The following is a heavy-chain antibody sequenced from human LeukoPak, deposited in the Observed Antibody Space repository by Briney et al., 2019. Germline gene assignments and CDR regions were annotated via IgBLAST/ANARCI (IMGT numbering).Heavy chain of an antibody. D-gene: IGHD4-17*01. CDR3: TTDPGDYEIY. Sequence: PGGSLRLSCSASGFTFSRYAMHWVRQAPGKGLEYVSAISSSGGSTYYADSVKGRFTISRDNSKDTLYLEMNSLKTEDTAVYYCTTDPGDYEIYWGQGTLVTVSS. J-gene: IGHJ4*02. CDR1: GFTFSRYA. CDR2: ISSSGGST. V-gene: IGHV3-64*04.